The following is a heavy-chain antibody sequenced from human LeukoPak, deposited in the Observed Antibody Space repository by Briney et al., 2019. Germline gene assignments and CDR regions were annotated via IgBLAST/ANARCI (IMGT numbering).Heavy chain of an antibody. Sequence: GGSLRLSCAASGFTFDDYAMHWVRQAPGKGLEWVSGISWNSGSIAYADSVKGRFTISRGNAKNSLYLQMNSLRAEDMAFYYCAKNRRRGYFGSGSNFDYWGQGTLVTVSS. CDR3: AKNRRRGYFGSGSNFDY. CDR1: GFTFDDYA. CDR2: ISWNSGSI. J-gene: IGHJ4*02. D-gene: IGHD3-10*01. V-gene: IGHV3-9*03.